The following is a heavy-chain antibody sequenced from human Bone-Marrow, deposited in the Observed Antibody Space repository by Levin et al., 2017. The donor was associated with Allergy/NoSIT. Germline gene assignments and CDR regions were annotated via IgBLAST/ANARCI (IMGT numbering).Heavy chain of an antibody. D-gene: IGHD3-16*01. J-gene: IGHJ3*02. CDR1: GFTFSSYA. Sequence: GGSLRLSCVASGFTFSSYAMSWVRQAPGKGLEWVSGISGTGGGTYYADSVKGRFTISRDNFKNTLSLQMNSLRAEDTAVYYCAKLRWGSSYDAFDIWGQGTMVTVSS. CDR3: AKLRWGSSYDAFDI. V-gene: IGHV3-23*01. CDR2: ISGTGGGT.